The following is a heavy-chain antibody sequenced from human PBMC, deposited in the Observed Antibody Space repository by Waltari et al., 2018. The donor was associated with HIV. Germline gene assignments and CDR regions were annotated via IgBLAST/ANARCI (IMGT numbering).Heavy chain of an antibody. CDR2: IYYSGST. J-gene: IGHJ4*02. Sequence: QLQLQESGPGLVKPSETLSLTCTVSGGSISSSSYYWGWIRQPPGKGLEWIGSIYYSGSTYYNPSLKSRVTISVDTSKNQFSLKLSSVTAADTAVYYCARMGNSSGWYSGGLKYWGQGTLVTVSS. CDR3: ARMGNSSGWYSGGLKY. D-gene: IGHD6-19*01. V-gene: IGHV4-39*07. CDR1: GGSISSSSYY.